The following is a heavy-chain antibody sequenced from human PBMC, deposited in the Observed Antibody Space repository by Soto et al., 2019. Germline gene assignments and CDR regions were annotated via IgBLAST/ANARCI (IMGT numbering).Heavy chain of an antibody. CDR3: ARVGNDYDDYDRGPY. J-gene: IGHJ4*02. CDR2: ISSSSSTI. Sequence: EVQLVESGGGLVQPGGSLRLSCAASGFTFSSYSMNWVHQAPGKGLEWVSYISSSSSTIYYAGSVKGRFTISRDNAMKSLYLQMNRLRAEYRAVYDCARVGNDYDDYDRGPYWGQGNLVTVSS. CDR1: GFTFSSYS. V-gene: IGHV3-48*01. D-gene: IGHD4-17*01.